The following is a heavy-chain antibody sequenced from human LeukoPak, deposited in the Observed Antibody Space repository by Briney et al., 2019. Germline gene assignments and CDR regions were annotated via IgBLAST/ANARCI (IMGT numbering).Heavy chain of an antibody. J-gene: IGHJ5*02. CDR3: ARENTYSSGYNWFDP. D-gene: IGHD6-19*01. Sequence: SETLSLTCTVSGGSISSYYWSWIRQRPGKGLEWIGYIYYSGSTNYNPSLKSRVTISVDTSKNQFSLKLSSVTAADTAVYYCARENTYSSGYNWFDPWGQGTLVTVSS. V-gene: IGHV4-59*01. CDR1: GGSISSYY. CDR2: IYYSGST.